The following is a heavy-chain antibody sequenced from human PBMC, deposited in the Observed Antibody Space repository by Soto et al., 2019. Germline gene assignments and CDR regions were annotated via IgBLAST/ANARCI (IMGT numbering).Heavy chain of an antibody. Sequence: ASVKVSCQASGYTFTGYYMHWVRQAPGQGLEWMGWINPNSGGTNYAQKFQGWVTMTRDTSISTAYMELSRLRSDDTAVYYCARDRPTVTTGYYYYGMDVWGQGTTVTVSS. D-gene: IGHD4-4*01. CDR1: GYTFTGYY. CDR3: ARDRPTVTTGYYYYGMDV. CDR2: INPNSGGT. V-gene: IGHV1-2*04. J-gene: IGHJ6*02.